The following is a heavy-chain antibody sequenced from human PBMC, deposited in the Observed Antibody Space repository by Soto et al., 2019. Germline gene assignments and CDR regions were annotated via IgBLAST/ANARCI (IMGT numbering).Heavy chain of an antibody. CDR3: AKRGSGSKFDY. D-gene: IGHD1-26*01. V-gene: IGHV3-23*01. CDR1: GFTFSSYA. J-gene: IGHJ4*02. CDR2: ISGSGGST. Sequence: EVQLLESGGGLVQPGGSLRLSCAASGFTFSSYARSWVRQAPGKGPEWVSVISGSGGSTYYADSVKGRFTISRDNSKNTLYLQMNSLRAEDTAVHYCAKRGSGSKFDYGGQGTLVTVSS.